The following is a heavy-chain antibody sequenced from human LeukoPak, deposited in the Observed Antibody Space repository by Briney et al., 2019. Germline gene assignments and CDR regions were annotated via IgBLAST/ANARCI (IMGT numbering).Heavy chain of an antibody. D-gene: IGHD3-9*01. Sequence: PGGSLRLSCAASGFTFSSYAMHWVRRAPGKGLEYVSAISSNGGSTYYANSVKGRFTISRDNSKNTLYLQMGSLRAEDMAVYYCARGVQRYFDWSKLFDYWGQGTLVTVSS. V-gene: IGHV3-64*01. CDR2: ISSNGGST. CDR3: ARGVQRYFDWSKLFDY. CDR1: GFTFSSYA. J-gene: IGHJ4*02.